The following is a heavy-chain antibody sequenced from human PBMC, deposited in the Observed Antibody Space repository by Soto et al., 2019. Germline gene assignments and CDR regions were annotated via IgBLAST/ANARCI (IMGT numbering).Heavy chain of an antibody. J-gene: IGHJ4*02. CDR3: AHKGPEDWPLDY. V-gene: IGHV2-5*02. D-gene: IGHD3-9*01. CDR1: GFSLSTSGVG. CDR2: IYWDDSK. Sequence: QITLKESGPTLVRPTQTLTLTCAFSGFSLSTSGVGVGWIRQPPGQALEWLAVIYWDDSKHYSPSLRSRLTITKDTSKNQVVLTMTKMDPMDTGTYYCAHKGPEDWPLDYWGQGTLVTVSS.